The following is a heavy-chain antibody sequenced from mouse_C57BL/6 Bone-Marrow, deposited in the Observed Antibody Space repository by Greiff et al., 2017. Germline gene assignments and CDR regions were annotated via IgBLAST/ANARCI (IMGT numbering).Heavy chain of an antibody. CDR3: AREAIGHAMDY. Sequence: EVQLQQSGPELVKPGASVKISCKASGYTFTDYYMNWVKQSHGKSLEWIGDINPNNGGTSYNQKFKGKATLTVDKSSSTAYMELRSLTSEDSAVYYCAREAIGHAMDYWGQGTSVTVSS. V-gene: IGHV1-26*01. CDR1: GYTFTDYY. CDR2: INPNNGGT. J-gene: IGHJ4*01.